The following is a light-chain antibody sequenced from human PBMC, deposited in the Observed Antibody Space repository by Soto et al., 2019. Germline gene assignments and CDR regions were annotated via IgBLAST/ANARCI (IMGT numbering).Light chain of an antibody. J-gene: IGKJ5*01. CDR2: DAS. Sequence: DIQMTQSPSSLSASVGDRVTITCQASQDISNYLNWYQQKPGKAPKLLIYDASNLETGVPSRFSGSGSGTYFTFTISSLQPEDIATYCCQQYDNLPSITFGQGTRLDFK. V-gene: IGKV1-33*01. CDR3: QQYDNLPSIT. CDR1: QDISNY.